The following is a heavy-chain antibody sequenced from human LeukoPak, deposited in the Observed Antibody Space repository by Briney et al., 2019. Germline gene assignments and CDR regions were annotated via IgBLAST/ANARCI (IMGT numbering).Heavy chain of an antibody. V-gene: IGHV3-48*03. CDR3: ARDSGGDIMATIAEVEFDP. CDR1: GYTLSSYE. CDR2: ISSSGSTI. D-gene: IGHD5-12*01. Sequence: GGSLRLSCAASGYTLSSYEMNWVRQAPGKGLEWVSYISSSGSTIYYADSVKGRFTISRDNAKNSLYLQMNSLRAEDTAVYYCARDSGGDIMATIAEVEFDPWGQGTLVTVSS. J-gene: IGHJ5*02.